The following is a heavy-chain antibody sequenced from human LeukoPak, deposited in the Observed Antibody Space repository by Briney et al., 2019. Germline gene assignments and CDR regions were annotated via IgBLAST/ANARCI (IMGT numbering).Heavy chain of an antibody. CDR3: AREPPSAAAGTKGDAFDI. Sequence: PSETLSLTCTVSGGSISSYYWSWIRQPPGKGLEWIGYIYYSGSTNYNPSLKSRVTISVDTSKNQFSLKLSSVTAADTAVYYCAREPPSAAAGTKGDAFDIWGQGTMVTVSS. CDR1: GGSISSYY. CDR2: IYYSGST. V-gene: IGHV4-59*12. D-gene: IGHD6-13*01. J-gene: IGHJ3*02.